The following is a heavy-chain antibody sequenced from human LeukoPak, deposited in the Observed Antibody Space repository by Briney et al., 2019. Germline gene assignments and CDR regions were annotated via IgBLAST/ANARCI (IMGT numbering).Heavy chain of an antibody. CDR1: GFTFSGYA. J-gene: IGHJ4*02. CDR2: ISGSGGST. V-gene: IGHV3-23*01. D-gene: IGHD3-10*01. CDR3: AKVQGITMVRGVISN. Sequence: GGSLRLSRAASGFTFSGYAMSWVRQAPGKGLEWVSAISGSGGSTYYADSVKGRFTISRDNSKNTLYLQMNSLRAEDTAVYYCAKVQGITMVRGVISNWGQGTLVTVSS.